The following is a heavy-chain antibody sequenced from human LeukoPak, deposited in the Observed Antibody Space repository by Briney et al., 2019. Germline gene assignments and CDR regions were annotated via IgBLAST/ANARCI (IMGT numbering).Heavy chain of an antibody. J-gene: IGHJ4*02. Sequence: GGSLRLSCAASGFTFSSYWMSWVRQAPGKGLEWVANIKQDGSEKYYVDSVKGRFTISRDNSKNTLYLQMNSLRAEDTAIYYCARDHPGVIVDEGYFDYWGQGTPVTVSS. D-gene: IGHD3-22*01. CDR3: ARDHPGVIVDEGYFDY. V-gene: IGHV3-7*01. CDR2: IKQDGSEK. CDR1: GFTFSSYW.